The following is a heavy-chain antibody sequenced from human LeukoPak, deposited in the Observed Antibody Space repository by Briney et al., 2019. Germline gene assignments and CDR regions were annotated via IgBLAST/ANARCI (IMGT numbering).Heavy chain of an antibody. CDR3: ARLAGTVAGTYAEYFQH. Sequence: GGSLRLSCAASGFTVSSNYMSWVRQAPGKGLEWVSVIYSGGSTYYADSVKGRFTISRDNSKNTLYLQMNSLRAEDTAVYYCARLAGTVAGTYAEYFQHWGQGTLVTVSS. CDR2: IYSGGST. J-gene: IGHJ1*01. V-gene: IGHV3-53*01. D-gene: IGHD6-19*01. CDR1: GFTVSSNY.